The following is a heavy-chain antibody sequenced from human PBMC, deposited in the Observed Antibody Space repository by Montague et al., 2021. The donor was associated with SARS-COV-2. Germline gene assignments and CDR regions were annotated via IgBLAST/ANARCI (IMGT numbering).Heavy chain of an antibody. CDR3: ARSSDNCNIFHGYPDYFDY. CDR1: GGSMSRYY. V-gene: IGHV4-59*01. D-gene: IGHD5-18*01. CDR2: IYYSGST. Sequence: SETLSLTCTVSGGSMSRYYWNWIRQPPGKGLEWIAYIYYSGSTNYNPSLNSRVTLSLDTSKNQFSLNLSSVTAADTAVYYCARSSDNCNIFHGYPDYFDYWGQGTLVSVSS. J-gene: IGHJ4*02.